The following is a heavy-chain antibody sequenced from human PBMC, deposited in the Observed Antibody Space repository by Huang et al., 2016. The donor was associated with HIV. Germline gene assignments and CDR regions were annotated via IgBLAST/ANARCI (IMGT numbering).Heavy chain of an antibody. J-gene: IGHJ6*02. CDR2: IKQDESEK. Sequence: VESGGRSVQPGGSIKLSCVGSTFTFGAYWMSWVRQPPGKGLEWVANIKQDESEKYYVDPVKGRFNIPRDNARKVLFLEMDDLRVEDMAIYFCATKTAGMDIWGQGTTVTVSS. V-gene: IGHV3-7*01. CDR1: TFTFGAYW. D-gene: IGHD1-7*01. CDR3: ATKTAGMDI.